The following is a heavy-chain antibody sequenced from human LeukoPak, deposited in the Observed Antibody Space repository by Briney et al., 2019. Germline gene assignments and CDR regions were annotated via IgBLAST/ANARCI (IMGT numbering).Heavy chain of an antibody. D-gene: IGHD3-16*02. V-gene: IGHV4-34*01. CDR3: ARDLVT. Sequence: SETLSLTCAVYGGSFSGYYWSWIRQPPGKGLEWIWEINHSGSTNYNPSLKSRVTISVDTSKNQFSLKLSSVTAADTAVYYCARDLVTWGQGTLATVSS. J-gene: IGHJ5*02. CDR2: INHSGST. CDR1: GGSFSGYY.